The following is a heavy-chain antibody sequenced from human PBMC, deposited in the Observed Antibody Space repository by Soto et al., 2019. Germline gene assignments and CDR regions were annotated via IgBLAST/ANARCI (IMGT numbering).Heavy chain of an antibody. CDR1: GGTFSSYA. CDR3: ASFVVVPAAMGWEYYYGMDV. Sequence: SVKVSCKASGGTFSSYAISWVRQAPGQGLEWMGGIIPIFGTANYAQKFQGRVTITADESTSTAYMELSSLRSEDTAVYYCASFVVVPAAMGWEYYYGMDVWGQGTTVTVSS. J-gene: IGHJ6*02. V-gene: IGHV1-69*13. D-gene: IGHD2-2*01. CDR2: IIPIFGTA.